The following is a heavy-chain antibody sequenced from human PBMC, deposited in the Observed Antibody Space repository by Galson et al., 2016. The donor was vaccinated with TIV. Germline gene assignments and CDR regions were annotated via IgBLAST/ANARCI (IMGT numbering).Heavy chain of an antibody. D-gene: IGHD3-22*01. Sequence: SVKVSCKVSGYTLTEVAMYWVRQAPGKGLEWMGGFDPEDGKTIYAQRFQGRVTMTEDTSTDTSYMELSSLRSEDTAVYYCATDVSTQYFDTSGYSPLGFWGQGTLVVVSS. J-gene: IGHJ4*02. CDR3: ATDVSTQYFDTSGYSPLGF. CDR1: GYTLTEVA. CDR2: FDPEDGKT. V-gene: IGHV1-24*01.